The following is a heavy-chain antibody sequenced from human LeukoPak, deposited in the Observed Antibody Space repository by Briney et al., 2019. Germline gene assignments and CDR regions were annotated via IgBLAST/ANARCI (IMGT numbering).Heavy chain of an antibody. CDR3: ATVVLYSGYYFDY. Sequence: ASVKVSCKVSGYTLTELSMHWVRQAPGKGLEWMGGFDPEDGATIYAQKFQGRVTMTEDASTDTAYMELSSLRSEDTAVYYCATVVLYSGYYFDYWGQGTLVTVSS. CDR1: GYTLTELS. CDR2: FDPEDGAT. J-gene: IGHJ4*02. D-gene: IGHD5-12*01. V-gene: IGHV1-24*01.